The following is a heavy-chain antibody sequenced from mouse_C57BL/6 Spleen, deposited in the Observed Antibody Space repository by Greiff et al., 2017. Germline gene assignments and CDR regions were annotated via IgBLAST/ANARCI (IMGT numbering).Heavy chain of an antibody. CDR1: GYTFTEYT. CDR3: ARHGRSPYYDYDSWFAY. V-gene: IGHV1-62-2*01. D-gene: IGHD2-4*01. CDR2: FYPGSGSI. Sequence: VQVVESGAELVKPGASVKLSCKASGYTFTEYTIHWVKQRSGQGLEWIGWFYPGSGSIKYNEKFKDKATLTADKSSSTVYMELSRLTSEDSAVYFCARHGRSPYYDYDSWFAYWGQGTLVTVSA. J-gene: IGHJ3*01.